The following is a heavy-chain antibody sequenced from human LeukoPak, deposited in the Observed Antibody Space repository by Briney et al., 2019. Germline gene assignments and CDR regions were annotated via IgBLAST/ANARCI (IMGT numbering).Heavy chain of an antibody. V-gene: IGHV3-74*01. J-gene: IGHJ5*02. CDR2: INSDGSST. Sequence: GGSLRLSCAASGFTFSSYSMNWVRQAPGKGLVWVSRINSDGSSTSYADSVKGRFTISRDNAKNTLYLQMNSLRAEDTAVYYCAKDSITMVRGVIYWFDPWGQGTLVTVSS. D-gene: IGHD3-10*01. CDR3: AKDSITMVRGVIYWFDP. CDR1: GFTFSSYS.